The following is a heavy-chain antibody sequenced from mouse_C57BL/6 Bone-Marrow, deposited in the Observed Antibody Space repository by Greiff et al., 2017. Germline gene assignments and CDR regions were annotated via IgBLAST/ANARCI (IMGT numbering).Heavy chain of an antibody. CDR1: GFSLTGYG. J-gene: IGHJ4*01. D-gene: IGHD2-1*01. Sequence: VNVVESGPGLVAPSPSLSITCTVSGFSLTGYGVHWVRQPPGKGLEWLGVIWAGGSTNYNSALMSRLSISKDNSKSQVFLKMNSLHTDDTAMYYCARGRGNHYAMDYWGQGTSVTVSS. CDR2: IWAGGST. V-gene: IGHV2-9*02. CDR3: ARGRGNHYAMDY.